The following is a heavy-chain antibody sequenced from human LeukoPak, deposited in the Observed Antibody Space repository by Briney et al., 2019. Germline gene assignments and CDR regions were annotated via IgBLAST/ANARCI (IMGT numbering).Heavy chain of an antibody. Sequence: PGRSLRLSCAASGFTFSSYAMHWVRQAPGKGLEWVAVISYDGSNKYYADSVKGRFTISRDNSKNTLYLQMNSLRAEDTAVYYCARDFGHDWGQGTLVTVSS. V-gene: IGHV3-30-3*01. CDR1: GFTFSSYA. CDR3: ARDFGHD. D-gene: IGHD3-10*01. J-gene: IGHJ4*02. CDR2: ISYDGSNK.